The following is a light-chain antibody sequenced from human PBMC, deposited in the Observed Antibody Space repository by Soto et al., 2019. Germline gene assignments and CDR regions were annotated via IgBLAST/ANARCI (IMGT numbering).Light chain of an antibody. CDR2: GAS. CDR1: ETVGRN. V-gene: IGKV3-15*01. CDR3: QQYDNWPPWT. Sequence: EIVVAQSPGILSVSLGERATLSCRASETVGRNLAWYQHRPGQAPRLLIYGASTRATGIPARFSGSGSGTEFSLTISSLQSEDIAVYYCQQYDNWPPWTFGQGTKVDIK. J-gene: IGKJ1*01.